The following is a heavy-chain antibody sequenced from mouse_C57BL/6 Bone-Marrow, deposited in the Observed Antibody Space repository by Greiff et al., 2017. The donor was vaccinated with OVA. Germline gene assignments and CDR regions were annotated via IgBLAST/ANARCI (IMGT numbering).Heavy chain of an antibody. V-gene: IGHV1-26*01. D-gene: IGHD2-4*01. Sequence: VQLQQSGPELVKPGASVKISCKASGYTFTDYYMNWVKQSHGKSLEWIGDINPNNGGTSYNQKFKGKATLTVDKSSSTAYMELRSLTSEDSAVYYCARSYYDYDGYWGQGTTLTVSS. CDR1: GYTFTDYY. CDR2: INPNNGGT. J-gene: IGHJ2*01. CDR3: ARSYYDYDGY.